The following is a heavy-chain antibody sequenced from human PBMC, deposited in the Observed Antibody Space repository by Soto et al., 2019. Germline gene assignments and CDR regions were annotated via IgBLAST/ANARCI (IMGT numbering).Heavy chain of an antibody. CDR3: ARDFHTAMAVSPYGMDV. D-gene: IGHD5-18*01. V-gene: IGHV3-30-3*01. CDR1: GFTFSSYA. CDR2: ISYDGSNK. J-gene: IGHJ6*02. Sequence: QVQLVESGGGVVQPGRSLRLSCAASGFTFSSYAMHWVRQAPGKGLEWVAVISYDGSNKYYADSVKGRFTISRDNSKNTLYLQMNSLRAEDTAVYYCARDFHTAMAVSPYGMDVWGQGTTVTVSS.